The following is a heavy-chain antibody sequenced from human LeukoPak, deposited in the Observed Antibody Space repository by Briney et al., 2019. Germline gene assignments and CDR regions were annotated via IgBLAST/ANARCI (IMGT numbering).Heavy chain of an antibody. CDR3: LLLLRAPYYYYMDV. CDR1: GDRFTRYW. Sequence: GESLKISCQGSGDRFTRYWVGWARQTPGKGLEWMGNFYPGDSDTRYSPSFLGQVTLSADPSKSTAYLQWSCLKPPHPRIHFCLLLLRAPYYYYMDVWGKGTTVTVS. CDR2: FYPGDSDT. J-gene: IGHJ6*03. V-gene: IGHV5-51*01. D-gene: IGHD5/OR15-5a*01.